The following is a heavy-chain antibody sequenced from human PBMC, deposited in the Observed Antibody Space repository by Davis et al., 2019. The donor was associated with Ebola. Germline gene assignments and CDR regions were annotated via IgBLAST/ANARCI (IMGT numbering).Heavy chain of an antibody. CDR2: ISHDGSDI. CDR3: AREMDGSGWSRFDY. D-gene: IGHD6-19*01. J-gene: IGHJ4*02. CDR1: GFTFSNFG. V-gene: IGHV3-30*03. Sequence: GESLKISCAASGFTFSNFGMHWVRQAPGKGLEWVGIISHDGSDIKYADSVKGRFTISRDNSKNTLYLQMNSLRAEDTAVYYCAREMDGSGWSRFDYWGQGTLVTVSS.